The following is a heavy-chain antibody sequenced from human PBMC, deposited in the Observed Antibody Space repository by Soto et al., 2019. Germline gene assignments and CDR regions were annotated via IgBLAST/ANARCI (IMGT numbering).Heavy chain of an antibody. CDR2: IKYDGNEK. J-gene: IGHJ4*02. V-gene: IGHV3-7*01. CDR1: GFSFNSYW. Sequence: EVQLVESGGGLVQPGGSLRLSCAGSGFSFNSYWMSWVRQAPGKGLEWVANIKYDGNEKYYVDSVKGRFTISRDNAQNXXXXXXXXXXXXXXXXXXXXXXXXXXXXRIHFDYWGQGSLVTVSS. CDR3: XXXXXXXXXRIHFDY.